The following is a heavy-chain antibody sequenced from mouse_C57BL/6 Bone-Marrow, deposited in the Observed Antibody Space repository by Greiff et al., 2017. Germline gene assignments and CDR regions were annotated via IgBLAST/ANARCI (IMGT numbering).Heavy chain of an antibody. Sequence: QVQLKQSGAELVKPGASVKLSCKASGYTFTEYTINWVKQRSGQGLEWIGWFYPGSGSIKYNEKFKDKATLTADKSSSTVYMELSRLTSEDSAVYFCARHEAYYGSSCEGFVFFAYWGQGTLVTVSA. CDR2: FYPGSGSI. V-gene: IGHV1-62-2*01. J-gene: IGHJ3*01. CDR3: ARHEAYYGSSCEGFVFFAY. CDR1: GYTFTEYT. D-gene: IGHD1-1*01.